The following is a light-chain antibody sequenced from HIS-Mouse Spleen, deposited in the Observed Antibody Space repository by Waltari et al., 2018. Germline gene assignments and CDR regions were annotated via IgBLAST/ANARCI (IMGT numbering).Light chain of an antibody. CDR2: WAS. Sequence: IVMTQAPDSLAVSLGEWATLNCKSSQSVLYSPNNKNYLSWYKQKPGQPPKLPIYWASTRESGVPDRFSGSGSGTDFTLTISSLQAEDVAVYYCQQYYSTPYTFGQGTKLEIK. CDR1: QSVLYSPNNKNY. CDR3: QQYYSTPYT. J-gene: IGKJ2*01. V-gene: IGKV4-1*01.